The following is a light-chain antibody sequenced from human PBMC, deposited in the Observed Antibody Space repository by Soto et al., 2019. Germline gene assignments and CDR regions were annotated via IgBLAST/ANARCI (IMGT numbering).Light chain of an antibody. CDR2: GAS. J-gene: IGKJ4*02. CDR1: ESVSSK. CDR3: QQRSSWPLT. Sequence: EIVLTQSPGTLSLSPGERATLSCRASESVSSKLAWYQQKPGQAPRLLIYGASTRATGIPARFSGSGSGTDFTLTISSLEPEDFAVYFCQQRSSWPLTFGGGTKVDIK. V-gene: IGKV3-11*01.